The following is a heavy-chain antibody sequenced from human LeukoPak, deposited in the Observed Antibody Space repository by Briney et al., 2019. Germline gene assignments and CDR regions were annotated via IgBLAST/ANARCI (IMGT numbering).Heavy chain of an antibody. D-gene: IGHD3-22*01. Sequence: KPSETLFLTCTVSGGSISSYYWSWIRQPPGKGLEWIGYIYYSGSTNYNPSLKSRVTISVDTSKNQFSLKLSSVTAADTAVYYCARALGHYYESSGYPQPDYWGQGTLVTVSS. CDR2: IYYSGST. CDR3: ARALGHYYESSGYPQPDY. CDR1: GGSISSYY. V-gene: IGHV4-59*01. J-gene: IGHJ4*02.